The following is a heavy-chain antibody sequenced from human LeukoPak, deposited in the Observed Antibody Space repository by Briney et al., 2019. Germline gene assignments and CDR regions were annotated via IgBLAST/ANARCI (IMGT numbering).Heavy chain of an antibody. D-gene: IGHD2-8*01. V-gene: IGHV5-51*01. CDR1: GYSFTGYW. CDR3: ARGLMVYTIPYYFDY. J-gene: IGHJ4*02. CDR2: IYPGDSDT. Sequence: GESLKISGKGSGYSFTGYWIGWVRQMPGKGLEWMGIIYPGDSDTRYSPSFQGQVPISADKSISTAYLQWGSLKASDTAMYYCARGLMVYTIPYYFDYWGQRTLVTVSS.